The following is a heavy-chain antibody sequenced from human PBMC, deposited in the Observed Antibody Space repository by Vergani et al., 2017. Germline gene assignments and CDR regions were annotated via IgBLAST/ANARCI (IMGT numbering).Heavy chain of an antibody. J-gene: IGHJ5*02. CDR2: IYYSGST. D-gene: IGHD6-19*01. CDR1: GASIRSSNHY. CDR3: AGHSTVEWLVKLGWIDP. V-gene: IGHV4-39*01. Sequence: QLQLQESGPGLVKPSATLSLTCSVSGASIRSSNHYWGWIRQPPGKGLEWIASIYYSGSTYYNPALKSRVTISVDTSKNQFSLKLSSVTAADTAVYFCAGHSTVEWLVKLGWIDPWGRGILVTVSS.